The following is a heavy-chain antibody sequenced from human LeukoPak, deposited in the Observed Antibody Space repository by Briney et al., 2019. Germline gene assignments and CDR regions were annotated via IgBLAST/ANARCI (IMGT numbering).Heavy chain of an antibody. Sequence: TGGSLRLSCAASGFTFSNYGMSWVRQAPGKGLEWVANIKKDGSEKYYVDSVKGRFTISRDNAKTSLYLQMNSLRAEDTAVYYCARDLSGITGYTYGRGIDYWGQGTLVTVSS. CDR1: GFTFSNYG. V-gene: IGHV3-7*01. J-gene: IGHJ4*02. CDR2: IKKDGSEK. CDR3: ARDLSGITGYTYGRGIDY. D-gene: IGHD5-18*01.